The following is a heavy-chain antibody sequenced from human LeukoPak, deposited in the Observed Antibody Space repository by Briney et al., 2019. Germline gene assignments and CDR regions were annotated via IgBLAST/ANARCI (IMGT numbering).Heavy chain of an antibody. J-gene: IGHJ4*02. V-gene: IGHV3-30*04. Sequence: GGSLRLSCAASAFSFSGYAMHWVRRTPGKWLESAAVISHDEKNKFYAESVKGRFTISRDNSKNTLFLEMNSLRPEDTAFYYCATTFRGVIITRLDYWGQGTLVTVSS. D-gene: IGHD3-10*01. CDR3: ATTFRGVIITRLDY. CDR2: ISHDEKNK. CDR1: AFSFSGYA.